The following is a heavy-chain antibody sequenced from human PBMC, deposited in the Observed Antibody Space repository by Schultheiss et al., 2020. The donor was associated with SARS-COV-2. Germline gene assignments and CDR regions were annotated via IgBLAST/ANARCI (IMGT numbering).Heavy chain of an antibody. CDR1: GFTFSSSW. V-gene: IGHV3-52*01. J-gene: IGHJ4*02. Sequence: GGSLRLSCAASGFTFSSSWMHWVCQAPEKGLEWVADIKCDGSEKYYVDSVKGRFTISRDNAKNSLYMQVNSLRAEDTAVYYCARDPHGDRPFDYWGQGTLVTVSS. CDR2: IKCDGSEK. CDR3: ARDPHGDRPFDY. D-gene: IGHD4-17*01.